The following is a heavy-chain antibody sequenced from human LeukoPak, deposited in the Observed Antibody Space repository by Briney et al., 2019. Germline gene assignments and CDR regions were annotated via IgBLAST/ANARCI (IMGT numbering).Heavy chain of an antibody. J-gene: IGHJ4*02. CDR1: GFTFSSYG. CDR3: ARGRRWYSSGYYYDY. CDR2: ISYDGSNK. V-gene: IGHV3-30*03. D-gene: IGHD3-22*01. Sequence: GGSLRLSCAASGFTFSSYGLHWVRQAPGKGLEWVAVISYDGSNKYYADSVKGRFTISRDNSKNTLYLQMNSLRAEDTAVYYCARGRRWYSSGYYYDYWGQGTLVTVSS.